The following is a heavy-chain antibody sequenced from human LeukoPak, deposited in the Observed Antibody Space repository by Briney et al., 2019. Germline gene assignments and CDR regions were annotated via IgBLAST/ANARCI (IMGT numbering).Heavy chain of an antibody. J-gene: IGHJ5*02. CDR3: ARESNYHGSGTGWFDP. V-gene: IGHV4-34*01. D-gene: IGHD3-10*01. CDR1: GGSFSGYY. Sequence: PSETLSLTCAVYGGSFSGYYWSWIRQPPGKGLEWIGEINHSGSTNYNPSLKSRVTISVDTSKNQLSLKLSSVTAADTAVYYCARESNYHGSGTGWFDPWGQGTLVTVSS. CDR2: INHSGST.